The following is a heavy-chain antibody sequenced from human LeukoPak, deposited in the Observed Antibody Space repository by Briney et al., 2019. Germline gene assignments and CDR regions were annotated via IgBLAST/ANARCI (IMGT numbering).Heavy chain of an antibody. Sequence: SETLSLTCAVYGGSFSGYYWSWIRQPPGRGLEWIGEINHSGSTNYNPSLKCRVTISVDTSKNQFSPKLSSVTAADTAVYYCARVSYYDSSAPNIIDYWGQGTLVTVSS. CDR1: GGSFSGYY. D-gene: IGHD3-22*01. J-gene: IGHJ4*02. V-gene: IGHV4-34*09. CDR2: INHSGST. CDR3: ARVSYYDSSAPNIIDY.